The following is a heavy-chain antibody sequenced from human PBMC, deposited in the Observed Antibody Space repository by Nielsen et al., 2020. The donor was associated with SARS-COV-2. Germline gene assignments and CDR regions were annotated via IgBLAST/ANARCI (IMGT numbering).Heavy chain of an antibody. V-gene: IGHV1-69*13. CDR2: IIPIFGTA. D-gene: IGHD3-3*01. CDR1: GGTFSSYA. CDR3: ARQSPSYYDFWSGPYYYYGMDV. J-gene: IGHJ6*02. Sequence: SVKVSCKASGGTFSSYAISWVRQAPGQGLEWMGGIIPIFGTANYAQKFQGRVTITADESTSTAYMELSSLRSEDTAVYYCARQSPSYYDFWSGPYYYYGMDVWGQGTTVTVSS.